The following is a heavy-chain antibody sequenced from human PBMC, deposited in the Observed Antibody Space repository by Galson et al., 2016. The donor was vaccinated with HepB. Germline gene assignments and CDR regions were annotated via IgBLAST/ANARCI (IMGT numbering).Heavy chain of an antibody. Sequence: SVTVSCKASGYTFPNNNMHWARQAPGQGLEGMGIIFDDGRPNRYAQKFQGRVTMTRDTSTSSVYMELSSLRSEDTAMYYCASEHDHTYWFDPWGQGTLVTVSS. J-gene: IGHJ5*02. V-gene: IGHV1-46*01. CDR3: ASEHDHTYWFDP. CDR2: IFDDGRPN. CDR1: GYTFPNNN. D-gene: IGHD1-14*01.